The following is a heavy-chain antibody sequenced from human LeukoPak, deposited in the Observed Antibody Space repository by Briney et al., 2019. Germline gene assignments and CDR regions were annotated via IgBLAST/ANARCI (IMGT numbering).Heavy chain of an antibody. Sequence: ASVKVSCKASGYTFTSYAMHWVRQAPGQRLEWMGWINAGNGNTKYSQKFQGRVTITRDTSASTAYMELSSLRSEDTAVYYCASSTATHVSLYYYYSMDVWGQGTTVTVSS. D-gene: IGHD5-18*01. CDR1: GYTFTSYA. CDR3: ASSTATHVSLYYYYSMDV. J-gene: IGHJ6*02. V-gene: IGHV1-3*01. CDR2: INAGNGNT.